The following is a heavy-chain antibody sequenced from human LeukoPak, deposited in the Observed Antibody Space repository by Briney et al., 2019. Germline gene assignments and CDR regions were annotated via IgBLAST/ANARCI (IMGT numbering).Heavy chain of an antibody. D-gene: IGHD5-18*01. CDR3: ARDRAGTQLWSSYSNGMDV. CDR2: ISSSSSTI. V-gene: IGHV3-48*02. Sequence: PGGSLRLSCAASGFTFSSYSMNWVRQAPGKGLEWVSYISSSSSTIYYADSVKGRFTISRDNAKNSLYLQMNSLRDEDTAVYYCARDRAGTQLWSSYSNGMDVWGRGTTVTVSS. J-gene: IGHJ6*02. CDR1: GFTFSSYS.